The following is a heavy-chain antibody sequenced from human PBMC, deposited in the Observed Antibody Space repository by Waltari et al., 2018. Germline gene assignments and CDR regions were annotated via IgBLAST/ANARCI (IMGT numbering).Heavy chain of an antibody. V-gene: IGHV3-23*01. CDR2: ISTSGDNT. CDR3: AAYITSRRGAFDF. J-gene: IGHJ3*01. D-gene: IGHD1-1*01. Sequence: EVQLFESGGGLEQPGGSLRLSCAASGFTFSTYAMNWVRQAPGKGLEWVSSISTSGDNTYYADSVKGRFTISRDNSKNTLYLQVNSLRAEDTAVYYCAAYITSRRGAFDFWGPGTMVTVSS. CDR1: GFTFSTYA.